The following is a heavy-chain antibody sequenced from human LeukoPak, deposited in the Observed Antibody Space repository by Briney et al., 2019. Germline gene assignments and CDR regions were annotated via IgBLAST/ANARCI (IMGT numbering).Heavy chain of an antibody. J-gene: IGHJ5*02. Sequence: PSETLSLTCTVSGGSVSSGSYYWSWIRQPPGKGLEWIGYIYYSGSTNYNPSLKSRVTISVDTSKNQFSLKLSSVTAADTAVYYCARGGGGWNAWFDPWGQGTLVTVSS. D-gene: IGHD1-1*01. CDR2: IYYSGST. CDR1: GGSVSSGSYY. CDR3: ARGGGGWNAWFDP. V-gene: IGHV4-61*01.